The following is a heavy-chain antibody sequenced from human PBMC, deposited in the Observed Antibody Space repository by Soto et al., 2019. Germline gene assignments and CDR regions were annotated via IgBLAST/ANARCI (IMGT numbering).Heavy chain of an antibody. J-gene: IGHJ5*02. CDR3: AKDAKLELFRRWFDP. CDR2: ISGSGGST. Sequence: EVQLLESGGGLVQPGGSLRLSCAASGFTFSSYAMSWVRQAPGKGLEWVSAISGSGGSTYYADSVKGRFTISRDNSXXTLYLQMNSLRAEDTAVYYCAKDAKLELFRRWFDPWGQGTLVTVSS. CDR1: GFTFSSYA. D-gene: IGHD1-7*01. V-gene: IGHV3-23*01.